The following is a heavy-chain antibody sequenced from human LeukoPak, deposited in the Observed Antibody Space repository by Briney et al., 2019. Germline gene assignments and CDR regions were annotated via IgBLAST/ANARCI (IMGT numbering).Heavy chain of an antibody. CDR1: GLTFSTYA. CDR2: ISGSGGST. V-gene: IGHV3-23*01. J-gene: IGHJ4*02. Sequence: GGSLRLSCAASGLTFSTYAMSWVRQAPGKGLEWVSTISGSGGSTYYADSVKGRFTISRDNSKNTLYLQMNSLRAGDTAVYYCAKATYSSSWNLYFDYWGQGTLVTVSS. D-gene: IGHD6-13*01. CDR3: AKATYSSSWNLYFDY.